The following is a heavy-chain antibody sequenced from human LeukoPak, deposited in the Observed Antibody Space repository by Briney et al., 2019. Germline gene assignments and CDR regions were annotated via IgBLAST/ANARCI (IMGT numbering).Heavy chain of an antibody. J-gene: IGHJ4*02. D-gene: IGHD6-19*01. CDR2: ISAYNGNT. CDR3: ARVGHSSGWYCDDY. Sequence: ASVKVSCKASGGTFSSYAISWVRQAPGQGLEWMGWISAYNGNTNYAQKLQGRVTMTTDTSTSTAYMELRSLRSDDTAVYYCARVGHSSGWYCDDYWDQGTLVTVSS. CDR1: GGTFSSYA. V-gene: IGHV1-18*01.